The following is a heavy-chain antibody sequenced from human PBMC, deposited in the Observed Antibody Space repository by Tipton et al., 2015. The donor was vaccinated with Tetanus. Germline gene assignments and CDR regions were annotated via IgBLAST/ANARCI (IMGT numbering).Heavy chain of an antibody. CDR1: GGSISSYY. J-gene: IGHJ4*02. Sequence: TLSLTCTVSGGSISSYYWSWIRQPPGKGLEWIGYIYYSGSTYYNPPPKSRVPISVDTPKNHFSRTRSSVTAADTAVYYCASNSPYSSSVDYWGQGTLVTVSS. CDR3: ASNSPYSSSVDY. CDR2: IYYSGST. V-gene: IGHV4-59*08. D-gene: IGHD6-6*01.